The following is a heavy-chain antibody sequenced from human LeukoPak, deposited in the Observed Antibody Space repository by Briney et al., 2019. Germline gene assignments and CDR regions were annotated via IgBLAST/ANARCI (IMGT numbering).Heavy chain of an antibody. CDR3: ARDNGGCSGGSCYPFDY. Sequence: SETLSLTCTVSGGSISSYYWSWIRQPPGKGLEWIGYIYYSGSTNYNPSLKSRGTISVDTSNNQFSLKLSSVTAADTAVYYCARDNGGCSGGSCYPFDYWGQGTLVTVSS. CDR2: IYYSGST. CDR1: GGSISSYY. V-gene: IGHV4-59*01. J-gene: IGHJ4*02. D-gene: IGHD2-15*01.